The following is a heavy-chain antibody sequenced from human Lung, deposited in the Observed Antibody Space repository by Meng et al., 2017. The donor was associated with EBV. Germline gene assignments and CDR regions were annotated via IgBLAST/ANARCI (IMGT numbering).Heavy chain of an antibody. J-gene: IGHJ2*01. V-gene: IGHV3-33*01. CDR1: GFSFSSYA. CDR2: IWYDGSKK. CDR3: ARGATSVFDL. Sequence: QVVESGGGLVKPGGSLRLSRTASGFSFSSYAMHWVRQAPGKGLEWVTIIWYDGSKKHYADSVRGRFTISRDNSKNTLHLQMNSLRVEDTAVYYCARGATSVFDLWGRGTLVTVSS.